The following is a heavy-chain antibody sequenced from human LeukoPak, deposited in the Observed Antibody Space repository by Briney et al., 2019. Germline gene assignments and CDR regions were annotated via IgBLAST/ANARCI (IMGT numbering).Heavy chain of an antibody. J-gene: IGHJ4*02. CDR2: MSVYNGNT. V-gene: IGHV1-18*01. CDR1: VYTFTTYG. Sequence: ASVKVSCKASVYTFTTYGISWVRQARGQGLEWLGRMSVYNGNTNYAQKLQGRVTMTTDTSTSTAYMELRSLRSDDTAVYYCARMILLLGDVLTVPPRGFDYWGQGTLATVSS. D-gene: IGHD3-9*01. CDR3: ARMILLLGDVLTVPPRGFDY.